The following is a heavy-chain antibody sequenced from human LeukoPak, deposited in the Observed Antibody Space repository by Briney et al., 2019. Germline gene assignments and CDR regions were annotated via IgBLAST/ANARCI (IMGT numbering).Heavy chain of an antibody. Sequence: GASVKVSCKASGYTFTGYYMHWVRQAPGQGLEWMGWINPNSGGTNYAQKFQGRVTMTRDTSISTAYMELSRLRSDDTAVYYCASPGYCSGGSCYSLYYMDVWGKGTTVTVSS. V-gene: IGHV1-2*02. J-gene: IGHJ6*03. CDR3: ASPGYCSGGSCYSLYYMDV. CDR2: INPNSGGT. CDR1: GYTFTGYY. D-gene: IGHD2-15*01.